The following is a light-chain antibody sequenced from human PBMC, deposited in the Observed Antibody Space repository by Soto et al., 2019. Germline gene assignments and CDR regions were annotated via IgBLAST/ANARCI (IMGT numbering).Light chain of an antibody. CDR2: EDN. CDR1: SSNIGKHF. Sequence: QTVVTQPPSVSAAPGQKVTISCSGSSSNIGKHFVSWYQHLPGTAPQLLIYEDNQRFSGIPDRFSGSKSGTTATLGITGLQTGDEADYYCATWDSSLSVRFGGGTKLTVL. J-gene: IGLJ2*01. CDR3: ATWDSSLSVR. V-gene: IGLV1-51*02.